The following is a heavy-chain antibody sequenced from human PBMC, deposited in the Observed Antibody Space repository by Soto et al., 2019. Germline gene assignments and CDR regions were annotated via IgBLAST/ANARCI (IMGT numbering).Heavy chain of an antibody. D-gene: IGHD2-21*01. V-gene: IGHV4-30-2*01. Sequence: SAPLSLTCAASGGSISSGGYSWSWIRQPPGKGLEWIGYIYHSGSTYYNPSLKSRVTISVDRSKNQFSLKLSSVTAADTAVYYCARSGIGGMDVWGQGTTVTVSS. CDR2: IYHSGST. CDR3: ARSGIGGMDV. J-gene: IGHJ6*02. CDR1: GGSISSGGYS.